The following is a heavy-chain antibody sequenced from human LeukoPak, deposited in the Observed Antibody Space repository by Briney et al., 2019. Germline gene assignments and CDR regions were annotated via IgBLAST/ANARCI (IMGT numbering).Heavy chain of an antibody. D-gene: IGHD1-14*01. Sequence: GGSLRLSCAASGFTFSSYSMNWVRQAPGKGLEWVSSTNSRGRGEYYADSVKGRFTISRDNAKNTLYLHMNSLRVEDTAVYYCVRADSGGWFDPWGQGTLVTVSS. CDR3: VRADSGGWFDP. J-gene: IGHJ5*02. V-gene: IGHV3-21*01. CDR2: TNSRGRGE. CDR1: GFTFSSYS.